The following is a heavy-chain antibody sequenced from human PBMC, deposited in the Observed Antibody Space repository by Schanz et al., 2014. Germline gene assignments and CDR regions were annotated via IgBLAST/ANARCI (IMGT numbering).Heavy chain of an antibody. CDR2: MIGSGSSV. D-gene: IGHD3-22*01. J-gene: IGHJ4*02. Sequence: EVQLVESGGGLVKPGGSLRLSCTASGFTFSIYGMSWVRQAPGKGLEWVSRMIGSGSSVFYADSVKGRFTISRDNLKNTVYLQMNSLRAGDTAVYYCAKDGRLPYYGTGSDFDYWGQGTLVAVSS. CDR3: AKDGRLPYYGTGSDFDY. CDR1: GFTFSIYG. V-gene: IGHV3-23*04.